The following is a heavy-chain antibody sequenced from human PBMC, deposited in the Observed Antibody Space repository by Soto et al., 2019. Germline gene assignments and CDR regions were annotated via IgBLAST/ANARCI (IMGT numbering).Heavy chain of an antibody. Sequence: QVQLQESGPGLVKPSQTLSLTCTVSGGSISSGDYYWSWIRQPPGKGLEWIGYIYYSGSTYYNPSLKGRVTISVDTSKNQFSLKLSSVTAADTAVYYCARDPYYDFWSGYPHGGGMDVWGQGTTVTVSS. CDR2: IYYSGST. J-gene: IGHJ6*02. V-gene: IGHV4-30-4*01. CDR1: GGSISSGDYY. CDR3: ARDPYYDFWSGYPHGGGMDV. D-gene: IGHD3-3*01.